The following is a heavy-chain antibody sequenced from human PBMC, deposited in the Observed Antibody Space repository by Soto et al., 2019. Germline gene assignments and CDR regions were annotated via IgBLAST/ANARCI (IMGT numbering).Heavy chain of an antibody. CDR1: GFTFSSFG. D-gene: IGHD2-2*01. J-gene: IGHJ3*01. V-gene: IGHV3-23*01. CDR2: LSGTGTST. CDR3: AKRQSNTNWYAFDL. Sequence: GGSLRLSCAGSGFTFSSFGFSWVRQAPGKGLEWVSTLSGTGTSTYYADSVKGRFTISRDDYKNTLYLQMNSLRAEDTAVYFCAKRQSNTNWYAFDLWGQGTMVTVSS.